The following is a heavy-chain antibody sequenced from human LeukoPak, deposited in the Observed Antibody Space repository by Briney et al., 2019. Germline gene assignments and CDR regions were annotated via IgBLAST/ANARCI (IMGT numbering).Heavy chain of an antibody. CDR1: GFTFSSYW. V-gene: IGHV3-7*01. Sequence: GGSLRLSCAASGFTFSSYWMSWVRQAPGKGLEWVANINQDGSEKYYVDSVKGRFTISRDNAKNSLYLQVNSLRAEDTAVYYCARDPYSGGYWNYYYYYMDVWGKGTTVTISS. J-gene: IGHJ6*03. D-gene: IGHD1-26*01. CDR3: ARDPYSGGYWNYYYYYMDV. CDR2: INQDGSEK.